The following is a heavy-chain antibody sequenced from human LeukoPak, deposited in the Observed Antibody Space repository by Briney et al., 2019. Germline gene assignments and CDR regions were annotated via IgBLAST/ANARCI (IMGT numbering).Heavy chain of an antibody. Sequence: SETLFLTCAVYGGSFSGYYWSWIRQPPGKGLEWIGEINHGGSTNYNPSLKSRVTISVDTSKNQCSLKLSSVTAADTAVYYCARARLWYYYYYMDVWGKGTTVTVSS. J-gene: IGHJ6*03. V-gene: IGHV4-34*01. CDR1: GGSFSGYY. CDR2: INHGGST. CDR3: ARARLWYYYYYMDV. D-gene: IGHD2-21*01.